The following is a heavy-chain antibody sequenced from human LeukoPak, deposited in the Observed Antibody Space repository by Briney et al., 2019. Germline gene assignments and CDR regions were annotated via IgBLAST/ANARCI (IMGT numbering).Heavy chain of an antibody. CDR3: ARGSGSYSDNWFDP. CDR1: GFTFSSYA. J-gene: IGHJ5*02. V-gene: IGHV3-30-3*01. CDR2: ISYDGSNK. Sequence: GRSLRLSCAASGFTFSSYAMPWVRQAPGKGLEWVAVISYDGSNKYYADSVKGRFTISRDNSKNTLYLQMNGLRAEDTAVYYCARGSGSYSDNWFDPWGQGTLVTVSS. D-gene: IGHD3-10*01.